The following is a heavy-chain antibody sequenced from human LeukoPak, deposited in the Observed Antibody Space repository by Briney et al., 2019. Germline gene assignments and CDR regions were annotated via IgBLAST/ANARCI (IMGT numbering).Heavy chain of an antibody. J-gene: IGHJ4*02. Sequence: SGGSLRLSCAASGFTFSSYAMSWVRQAPGKGLEWVSGLSGSGGSTNYADSVKGRFTISRDNSKNTLYLHMNSLRAEDTAVYYCAKEERTGVTGWYPYWGEGTLVTVSS. CDR1: GFTFSSYA. CDR2: LSGSGGST. D-gene: IGHD6-19*01. V-gene: IGHV3-23*01. CDR3: AKEERTGVTGWYPY.